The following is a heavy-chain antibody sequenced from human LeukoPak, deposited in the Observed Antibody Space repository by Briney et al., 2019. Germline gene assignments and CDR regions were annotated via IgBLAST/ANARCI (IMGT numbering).Heavy chain of an antibody. Sequence: SETLSRTCTVSGGSISSYYWSWIRQPPGKGLEWIGYIYYSGSTNYNPSLKSRVTISVDTSKNQFSLKLSSVTAADTAVYYCARASSGWLQTYFDYWGQGTLVTVSS. V-gene: IGHV4-59*01. CDR2: IYYSGST. J-gene: IGHJ4*02. D-gene: IGHD5-24*01. CDR1: GGSISSYY. CDR3: ARASSGWLQTYFDY.